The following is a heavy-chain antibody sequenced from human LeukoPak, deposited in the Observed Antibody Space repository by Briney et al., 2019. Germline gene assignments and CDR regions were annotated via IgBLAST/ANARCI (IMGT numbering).Heavy chain of an antibody. D-gene: IGHD6-19*01. CDR3: ARVAAVAGADFDY. CDR2: INSDASST. Sequence: GGSLRLSCAASGFTFSSYWMHWVRHAPGKGLVWVSRINSDASSTSYADSVNGRFTISRDNAKNTLYLQMNSLRAEDTAVYYCARVAAVAGADFDYWGQGTLVTVSS. J-gene: IGHJ4*02. CDR1: GFTFSSYW. V-gene: IGHV3-74*01.